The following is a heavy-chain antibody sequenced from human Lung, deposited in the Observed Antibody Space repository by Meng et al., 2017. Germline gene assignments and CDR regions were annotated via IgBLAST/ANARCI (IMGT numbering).Heavy chain of an antibody. J-gene: IGHJ2*01. CDR3: ARDKPPNDV. CDR1: GFTFNTYA. Sequence: ESGGGVVQPWGALIISCTASGFTFNTYAMHWVLQAPGKGLEWVSLMSFDGAQIYYSDSVRGRFTISRDNSKNTLYLQMNSLRAEDTAVYYCARDKPPNDVWGRGTLVTVSS. V-gene: IGHV3-30*01. CDR2: MSFDGAQI.